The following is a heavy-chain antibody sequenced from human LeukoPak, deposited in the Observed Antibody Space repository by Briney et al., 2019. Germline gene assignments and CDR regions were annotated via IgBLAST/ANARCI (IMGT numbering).Heavy chain of an antibody. D-gene: IGHD3-3*01. CDR2: IKSKTDGGTT. Sequence: GGSLRLSCAASGFTFSNAWMSWVRQAPGKGLEWVGRIKSKTDGGTTDYAAPVKGRFTISRDDSKNTLYLQTNSLKTEDTAVYYCTQNDFWSGYYSWGQGTLVTVSS. J-gene: IGHJ4*02. CDR3: TQNDFWSGYYS. V-gene: IGHV3-15*01. CDR1: GFTFSNAW.